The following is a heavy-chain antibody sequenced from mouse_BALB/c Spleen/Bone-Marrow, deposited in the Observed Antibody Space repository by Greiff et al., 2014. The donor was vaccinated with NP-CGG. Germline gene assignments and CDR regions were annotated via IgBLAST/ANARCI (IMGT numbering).Heavy chain of an antibody. CDR3: AGCHYGDRGTFDY. D-gene: IGHD1-2*01. CDR2: IDPANGNT. V-gene: IGHV14-3*02. Sequence: VQLKQSGAELVKPGASVKLSCTASGFNIKDTYMHWVKQRPEQGLEWIGRIDPANGNTKYDPKFQGKATITADTSSNTAYLQLSSLTSEDTAVYYYAGCHYGDRGTFDYWGQGTTLTVSS. J-gene: IGHJ2*01. CDR1: GFNIKDTY.